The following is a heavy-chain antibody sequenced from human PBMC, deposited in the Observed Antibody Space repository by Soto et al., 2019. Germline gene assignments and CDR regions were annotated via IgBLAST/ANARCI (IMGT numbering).Heavy chain of an antibody. V-gene: IGHV1-69*01. Sequence: QVQLVQSGAEVKKPGSSVKVSCKASGGTFSSYAISWVRQAPGQGLEWMGGIIPIFGTANYAQKFQGRVTITADESTSTAYRELSSLRSEDTAVYYCARVGEYCSSTSCSYYFDYWGQGTLVTVSS. CDR1: GGTFSSYA. J-gene: IGHJ4*02. CDR2: IIPIFGTA. CDR3: ARVGEYCSSTSCSYYFDY. D-gene: IGHD2-2*01.